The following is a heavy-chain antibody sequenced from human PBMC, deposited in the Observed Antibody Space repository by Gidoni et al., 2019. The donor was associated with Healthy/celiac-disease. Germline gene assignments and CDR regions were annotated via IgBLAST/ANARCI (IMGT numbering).Heavy chain of an antibody. CDR1: GVTVSSCG. CDR2: ISYVGSNK. D-gene: IGHD3-10*01. CDR3: ANTYYYGSGGYYMDV. J-gene: IGHJ6*03. V-gene: IGHV3-30*18. Sequence: QVQLVESGGGVVQPGRSVRLSCAASGVTVSSCGMHWVRQAPVKGLEWVAVISYVGSNKYYADSVKGRFTISRDNSKNTLYLQMNSLRAEDTAVYYCANTYYYGSGGYYMDVWGKGTTVTVSS.